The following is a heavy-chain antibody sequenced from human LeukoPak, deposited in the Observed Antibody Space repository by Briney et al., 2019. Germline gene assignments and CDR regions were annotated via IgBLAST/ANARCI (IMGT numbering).Heavy chain of an antibody. J-gene: IGHJ4*02. V-gene: IGHV3-74*01. D-gene: IGHD2-21*01. CDR1: GFTFSAYW. CDR2: INTDGGSI. Sequence: PGGSLRLSCAASGFTFSAYWMHWVRQAPGKGLVWVSRINTDGGSIRYADSVKGRFTISRDNAKNTVHLQMNSLRAEDTAVCYCVRVWHYSDFWGQGTLVTVSS. CDR3: VRVWHYSDF.